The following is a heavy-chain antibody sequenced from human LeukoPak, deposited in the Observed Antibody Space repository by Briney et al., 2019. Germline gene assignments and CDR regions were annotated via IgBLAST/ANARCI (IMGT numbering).Heavy chain of an antibody. CDR2: INAGNGNT. D-gene: IGHD3-16*01. J-gene: IGHJ4*02. V-gene: IGHV1-3*03. CDR1: GYTFTNFP. CDR3: ARMGDGGHFDY. Sequence: ASVKVSCKASGYTFTNFPMHWVRQAPGQRLEWMGWINAGNGNTKYSQEFQGRVTITRDTSASTAYMELSSLRSEDTAVYYCARMGDGGHFDYWGQGTLVTVSS.